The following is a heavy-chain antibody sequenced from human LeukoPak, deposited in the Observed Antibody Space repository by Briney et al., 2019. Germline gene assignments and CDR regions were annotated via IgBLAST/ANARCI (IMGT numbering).Heavy chain of an antibody. CDR1: GYTFTSYG. CDR3: ARRPLSRGSGSYPDY. CDR2: ISAYNGNT. Sequence: ASVTVSCTASGYTFTSYGISWVRQAPGQGLEWMGWISAYNGNTNYAQKLQGRVTMTTDTSTSTAYMELRSLRSDDTAVYYCARRPLSRGSGSYPDYWGQGTLVTVSS. D-gene: IGHD3-10*01. V-gene: IGHV1-18*01. J-gene: IGHJ4*02.